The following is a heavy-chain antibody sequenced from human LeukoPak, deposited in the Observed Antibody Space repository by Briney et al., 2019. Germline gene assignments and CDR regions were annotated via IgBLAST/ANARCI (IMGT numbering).Heavy chain of an antibody. D-gene: IGHD2-2*01. Sequence: SETLSLTCTVSGGSISSYYWSWIRQPPGKGLEWIGYIYYSGSTNYNPSLKSRVTISVDTSKNQFSLKLSSVTAADTAVYYCARRSRRALRYCSSTSCYPHYGMDVWGQGTTVTVSS. CDR1: GGSISSYY. V-gene: IGHV4-59*08. CDR3: ARRSRRALRYCSSTSCYPHYGMDV. CDR2: IYYSGST. J-gene: IGHJ6*02.